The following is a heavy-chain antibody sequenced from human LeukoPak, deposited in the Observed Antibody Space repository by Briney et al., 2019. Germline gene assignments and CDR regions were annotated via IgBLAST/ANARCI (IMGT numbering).Heavy chain of an antibody. V-gene: IGHV3-30-3*01. Sequence: GGSLRLSCAASGFTFSSYAMHWVRQAPGKGLVGVAVISYDGSNKYYADSVKGRFTISRDNSKNTLYLQMNSLRAEDTAVYYCARDRAPYYYDSSGPFDYWGQGTLVTVSS. D-gene: IGHD3-22*01. CDR2: ISYDGSNK. J-gene: IGHJ4*02. CDR1: GFTFSSYA. CDR3: ARDRAPYYYDSSGPFDY.